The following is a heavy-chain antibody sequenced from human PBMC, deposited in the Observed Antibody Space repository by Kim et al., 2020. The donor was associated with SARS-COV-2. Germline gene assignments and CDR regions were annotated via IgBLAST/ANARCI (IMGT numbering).Heavy chain of an antibody. V-gene: IGHV4-34*01. D-gene: IGHD2-2*01. J-gene: IGHJ6*02. CDR2: INHSGST. CDR1: GGYFSGYY. CDR3: AGGSGGVVVPAAMGVYRGMDV. Sequence: SETLSLTCAVYGGYFSGYYWSWIRQPPGKGLEWIGEINHSGSTNYNPSLKSRVTISVDTSKNQFSLKLSSVTAADTAVYYCAGGSGGVVVPAAMGVYRGMDVWGQGTTVTVSS.